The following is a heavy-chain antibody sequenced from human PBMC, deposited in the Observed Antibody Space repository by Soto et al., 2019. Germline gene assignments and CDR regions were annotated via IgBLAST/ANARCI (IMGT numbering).Heavy chain of an antibody. CDR3: ARGIN. CDR2: MNPNSGNT. J-gene: IGHJ3*01. CDR1: GYTFTSYD. Sequence: QVPLVQSGAEVKRPGASVRVSCKASGYTFTSYDINWVRQATGQGLERLGWMNPNSGNTGYAQKFQGRITLTRSTSTSTAYMELTSLRSEDTAVYYCARGINWGQGTMVTVSS. V-gene: IGHV1-8*01.